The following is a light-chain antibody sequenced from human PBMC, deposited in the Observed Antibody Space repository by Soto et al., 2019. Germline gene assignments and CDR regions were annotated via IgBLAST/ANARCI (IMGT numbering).Light chain of an antibody. CDR2: DVN. Sequence: QSVLTQPRSVSGSPGQSVTISCTGTSSDVGAYNYVSWYQQHPGKAPKVMIYDVNKWPSGVPDRFSGSKSDNTASLTISGLQAEDEADYYCCAYAGSYSLVFGGGTKLTVL. CDR3: CAYAGSYSLV. V-gene: IGLV2-11*01. CDR1: SSDVGAYNY. J-gene: IGLJ2*01.